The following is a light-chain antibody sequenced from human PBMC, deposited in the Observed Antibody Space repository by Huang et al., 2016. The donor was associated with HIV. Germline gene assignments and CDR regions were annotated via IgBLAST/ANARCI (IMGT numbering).Light chain of an antibody. CDR2: DAS. Sequence: QLTQSPSSLSASIGDRVTIACRASHDINTYLAWYQQKPGRAPKLLIYDASTLQTGVPSRFRGFGSGTAFSLTITSLQPDDFAVYYCQQLSAYPLSFGPWTTVD. CDR3: QQLSAYPLS. J-gene: IGKJ3*01. CDR1: HDINTY. V-gene: IGKV1-9*01.